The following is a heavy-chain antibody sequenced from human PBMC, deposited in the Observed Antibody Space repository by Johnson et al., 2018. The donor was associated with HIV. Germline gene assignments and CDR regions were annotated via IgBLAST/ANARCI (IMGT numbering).Heavy chain of an antibody. Sequence: QVQLVESGGGLVKPGGSLRLSCAASGFTFSDYYMSWIRQAPGKGLEWVSYISSSGSTIYYADSVKGRFTISRDNAKNSLYLQMNSLRAEDTAVSYCSSAEWGTTVPGSGAFDIWGQGTLVTVSS. J-gene: IGHJ3*02. CDR1: GFTFSDYY. D-gene: IGHD4-17*01. CDR3: SSAEWGTTVPGSGAFDI. CDR2: ISSSGSTI. V-gene: IGHV3-11*04.